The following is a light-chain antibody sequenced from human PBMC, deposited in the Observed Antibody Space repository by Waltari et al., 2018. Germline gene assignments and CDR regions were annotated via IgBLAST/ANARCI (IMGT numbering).Light chain of an antibody. CDR1: SGHSTYA. J-gene: IGLJ2*01. V-gene: IGLV4-69*02. Sequence: QLVLTQSTSASASLGASVKLTCTLSSGHSTYAIAWHQQQPGKGPRYLMKVDSNGGHFKGDGIPDRFSGSSSGTERYLAISSLQSDDEADYYCQTWVTGIRVVFGGGTKLTVL. CDR3: QTWVTGIRVV. CDR2: VDSNGGH.